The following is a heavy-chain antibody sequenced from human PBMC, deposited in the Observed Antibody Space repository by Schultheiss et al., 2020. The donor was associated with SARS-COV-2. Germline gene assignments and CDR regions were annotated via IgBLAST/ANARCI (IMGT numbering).Heavy chain of an antibody. CDR1: GGSISSGGYY. CDR2: IYYSGST. J-gene: IGHJ2*01. CDR3: ARVPYGYSSSWGWYFDL. Sequence: LRLSCTVSGGSISSGGYYWSWIRQHPGQGLEWIGYIYYSGSTYYNPSLKSRVTISVDTSKNQFSLKLSSVTAADTAVYYCARVPYGYSSSWGWYFDLWGRGTLVTVSS. V-gene: IGHV4-31*03. D-gene: IGHD6-13*01.